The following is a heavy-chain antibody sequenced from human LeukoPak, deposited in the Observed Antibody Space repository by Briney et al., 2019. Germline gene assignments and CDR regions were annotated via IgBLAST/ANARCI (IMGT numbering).Heavy chain of an antibody. V-gene: IGHV3-21*01. D-gene: IGHD4-17*01. J-gene: IGHJ4*02. CDR1: GFTFTFYS. Sequence: GGSLRLSCAASGFTFTFYSMNWVRQAPGKGLEWISSISSLGRSYKYYADSVKGRFTIPRDDAKNSLHLQMNSLRADDTAVYYCVRPSIDDYGDCGYWGQGTLVTVSS. CDR3: VRPSIDDYGDCGY. CDR2: ISSLGRSYK.